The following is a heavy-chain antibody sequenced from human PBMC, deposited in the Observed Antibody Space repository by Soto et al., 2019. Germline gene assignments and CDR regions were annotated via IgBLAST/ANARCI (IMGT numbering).Heavy chain of an antibody. J-gene: IGHJ6*02. Sequence: SVKVSCKASGGTFSSYTISWVRQAPGQGLDWMGRIIPILGIANYAQKFQGRVTITADKSTSTAYMELSSLRSEDTAAYYCATILTTMTPEEHYYYGFDVWGQGTTVTVSS. V-gene: IGHV1-69*02. CDR2: IIPILGIA. D-gene: IGHD4-17*01. CDR1: GGTFSSYT. CDR3: ATILTTMTPEEHYYYGFDV.